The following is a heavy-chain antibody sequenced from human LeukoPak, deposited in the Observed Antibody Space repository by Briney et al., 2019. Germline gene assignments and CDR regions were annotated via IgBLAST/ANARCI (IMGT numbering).Heavy chain of an antibody. V-gene: IGHV1-2*02. CDR2: INPNSAGT. D-gene: IGHD6-19*01. CDR3: AAPDSSVWTSDFDH. Sequence: ASVTVSCKASGYTFSDYYIHWVRQVPGQGLEWMGWINPNSAGTKFTQKFQGRVIMTGDTSISTAYRELSRLRSDDTAVYYCAAPDSSVWTSDFDHWGQGTLVTVSS. J-gene: IGHJ4*02. CDR1: GYTFSDYY.